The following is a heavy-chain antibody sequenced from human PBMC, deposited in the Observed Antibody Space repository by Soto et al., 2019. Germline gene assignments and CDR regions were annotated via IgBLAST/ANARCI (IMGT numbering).Heavy chain of an antibody. CDR1: GGTFSSYA. CDR2: IIPIFGTA. D-gene: IGHD3-22*01. CDR3: ARDVRTYYYDSSGYYIAFWFDP. V-gene: IGHV1-69*13. Sequence: SVKVSCKASGGTFSSYAISWVRQAPGQGLEWMGGIIPIFGTANYAQKFQGRVTITADESTSTAYMELSSLRSEDTAVYYCARDVRTYYYDSSGYYIAFWFDPWG. J-gene: IGHJ5*02.